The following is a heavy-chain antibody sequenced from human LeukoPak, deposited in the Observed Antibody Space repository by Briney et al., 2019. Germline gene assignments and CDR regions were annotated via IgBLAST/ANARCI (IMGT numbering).Heavy chain of an antibody. CDR3: ARHGIAAAGTLDP. V-gene: IGHV3-30*06. D-gene: IGHD6-13*01. J-gene: IGHJ5*02. CDR1: GFSFSGFG. Sequence: GGSLRLSCAASGFSFSGFGMHWVRQAPGKGPEWLAVIWYDGSNTYYADSVKGRFTISRDNSKNTVYLQMNSLRAEDTAVYYCARHGIAAAGTLDPWGQGTLVTVSS. CDR2: IWYDGSNT.